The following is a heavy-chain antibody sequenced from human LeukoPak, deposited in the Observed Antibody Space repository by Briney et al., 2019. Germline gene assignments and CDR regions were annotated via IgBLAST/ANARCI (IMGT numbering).Heavy chain of an antibody. CDR1: GFIFSDAW. CDR2: ISSSGSTI. D-gene: IGHD5-24*01. J-gene: IGHJ4*02. Sequence: ESGGSLRLSCAASGFIFSDAWMSWVRQAPGKGLEWFSYISSSGSTICYAESVKGRFTISRDNAKNSLYLQMKSLRVEDTAVYYCARDSQRWGNFESWGEGTLVSVSS. V-gene: IGHV3-11*04. CDR3: ARDSQRWGNFES.